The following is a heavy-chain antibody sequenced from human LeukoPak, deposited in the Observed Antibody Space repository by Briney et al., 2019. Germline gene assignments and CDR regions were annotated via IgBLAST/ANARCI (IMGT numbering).Heavy chain of an antibody. V-gene: IGHV4-31*03. CDR2: IYYTGST. CDR1: GGSISSGGYY. D-gene: IGHD2-15*01. Sequence: SETLSLTCTVSGGSISSGGYYWSWIRQHPGKGLEWIGYIYYTGSTYYDPSLKSRVSISLDTSQNQLSLKLNSVTAADTAVYYCATYCSGGNYYRYYFDYWGQGTLVTVSS. CDR3: ATYCSGGNYYRYYFDY. J-gene: IGHJ4*02.